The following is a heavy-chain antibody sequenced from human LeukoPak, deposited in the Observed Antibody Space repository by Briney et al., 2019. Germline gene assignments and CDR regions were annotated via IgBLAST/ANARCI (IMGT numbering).Heavy chain of an antibody. CDR3: ARARRDGYNSPQT. V-gene: IGHV4-34*01. CDR2: INHSGST. J-gene: IGHJ5*02. CDR1: GGSFSGYY. Sequence: SETLSLTCAVYGGSFSGYYWSWIRQPPGKGLEWIGEINHSGSTNYNPSLKSRVTISVDTSKNQFSLKLSSVTAADTAVYYCARARRDGYNSPQTWGQGTLVTVSS. D-gene: IGHD5-24*01.